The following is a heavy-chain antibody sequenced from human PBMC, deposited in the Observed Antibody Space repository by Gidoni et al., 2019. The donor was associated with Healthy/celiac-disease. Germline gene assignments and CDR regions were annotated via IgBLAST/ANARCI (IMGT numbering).Heavy chain of an antibody. Sequence: QVQLQQSGPGLVKPSQTPSLTCAISADSVSSNSAAWNWIRQSPSRGLEWLGRTYYRSKWYNDYAVSVKSRITINPDTSRNQFSLQLKSVTPEDSALYYCAREHTYSSGWSPAGSVGDYYYYGMDVWGQGTTVTVSS. V-gene: IGHV6-1*01. CDR3: AREHTYSSGWSPAGSVGDYYYYGMDV. D-gene: IGHD6-19*01. CDR1: ADSVSSNSAA. J-gene: IGHJ6*02. CDR2: TYYRSKWYN.